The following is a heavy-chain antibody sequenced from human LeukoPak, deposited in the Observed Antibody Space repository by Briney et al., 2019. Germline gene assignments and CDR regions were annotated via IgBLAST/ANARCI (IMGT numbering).Heavy chain of an antibody. CDR3: ARGSRWLQSKLTFPC. V-gene: IGHV3-74*03. CDR2: INSDGRRT. J-gene: IGHJ4*02. Sequence: GGSLRLSCAASGFTFSIYWMDWVRQAQGEGLGWVARINSDGRRTMYADSRKGRFTIWRNNGKNTLYLQMTSLRAEHTAVYYCARGSRWLQSKLTFPCWGQGTLATASS. CDR1: GFTFSIYW. D-gene: IGHD5-24*01.